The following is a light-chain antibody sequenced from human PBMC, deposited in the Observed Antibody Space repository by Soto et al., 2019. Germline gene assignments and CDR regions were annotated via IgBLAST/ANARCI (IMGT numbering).Light chain of an antibody. CDR2: DVS. CDR3: SSYTRSSTVV. CDR1: SSDVGGYNY. Sequence: QSALTQPASVSGSPGQSIAISCTGTSSDVGGYNYVSWYQQHPGKAPKLIIYDVSNRPSGVSNRLSGSKSGNTASLTISGLQAEDEADYYCSSYTRSSTVVFGGGPKLTFL. V-gene: IGLV2-14*03. J-gene: IGLJ2*01.